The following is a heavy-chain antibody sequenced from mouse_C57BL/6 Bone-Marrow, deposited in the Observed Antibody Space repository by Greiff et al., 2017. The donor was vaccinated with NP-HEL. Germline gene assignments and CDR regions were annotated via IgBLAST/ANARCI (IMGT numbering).Heavy chain of an antibody. V-gene: IGHV1-63*01. Sequence: QVQLKESGAELVRPGTSVKMSCKASGYTFTNYWIGWAKQRPGHGLEWIGDIYPGGGYTNYNEKFKGKATLTADKSSSTAYMQFSSLTSEDSAIYYCARLYDGYPWFAYWGQGTLVTVSA. CDR1: GYTFTNYW. J-gene: IGHJ3*01. D-gene: IGHD2-3*01. CDR2: IYPGGGYT. CDR3: ARLYDGYPWFAY.